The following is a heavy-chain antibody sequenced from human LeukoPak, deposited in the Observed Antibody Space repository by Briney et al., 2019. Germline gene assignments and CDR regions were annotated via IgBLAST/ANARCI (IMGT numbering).Heavy chain of an antibody. V-gene: IGHV4-39*01. Sequence: PSETLSLTCTVSGGSISSSSYYWGWIRQPPGKGLEWIGDIYYSGSTNYNPSLKSRVTVSVDTSRNQFSLKLSSVTAADTAVYYCPRHVPSGLRIVVVTSDWYFDLWGRGTLVTVSS. D-gene: IGHD2-21*02. J-gene: IGHJ2*01. CDR3: PRHVPSGLRIVVVTSDWYFDL. CDR1: GGSISSSSYY. CDR2: IYYSGST.